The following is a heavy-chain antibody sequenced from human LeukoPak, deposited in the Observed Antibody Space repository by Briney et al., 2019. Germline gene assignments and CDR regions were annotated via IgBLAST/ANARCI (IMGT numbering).Heavy chain of an antibody. J-gene: IGHJ4*02. CDR2: IKEDGSEI. V-gene: IGHV3-7*01. D-gene: IGHD3-9*01. Sequence: PGGSLRLSCAASGFTFSNYWMSWVRQAPGQGLEWVANIKEDGSEIYYVDSVKGRFTISRDNAKNSLYLQMNTLRAEDMALYYCARDGAYDDILTGHHAGSSFDYWGQGTLVTVSS. CDR1: GFTFSNYW. CDR3: ARDGAYDDILTGHHAGSSFDY.